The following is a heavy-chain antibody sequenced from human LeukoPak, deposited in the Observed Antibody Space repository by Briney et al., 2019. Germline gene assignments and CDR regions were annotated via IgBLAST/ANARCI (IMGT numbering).Heavy chain of an antibody. CDR2: MLYRGST. V-gene: IGHV4-39*01. D-gene: IGHD3-16*01. Sequence: SETLSLTCTVSGVSISTTSYYWVWLRQSPGQGLEWIGSMLYRGSTYYSPSLRSRVIISVDASKNQFFLTLSAVTAADTAGYYCARQGGWGGALPFFVSWGQGTLVTVSS. J-gene: IGHJ4*02. CDR3: ARQGGWGGALPFFVS. CDR1: GVSISTTSYY.